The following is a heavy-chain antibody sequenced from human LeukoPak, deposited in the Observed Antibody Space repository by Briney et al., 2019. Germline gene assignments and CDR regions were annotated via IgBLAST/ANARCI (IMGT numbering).Heavy chain of an antibody. J-gene: IGHJ4*02. Sequence: SETLSLTCAVYGGSFSGYYWSWVRQPPGKGLEWIGEINHSGSTNYNPSLKSRVTISVDTSKNQFSLKLSSVTAADTAVYYCARGYYYDSSGYYDYWGQGTLVTVSS. D-gene: IGHD3-22*01. CDR3: ARGYYYDSSGYYDY. V-gene: IGHV4-34*01. CDR2: INHSGST. CDR1: GGSFSGYY.